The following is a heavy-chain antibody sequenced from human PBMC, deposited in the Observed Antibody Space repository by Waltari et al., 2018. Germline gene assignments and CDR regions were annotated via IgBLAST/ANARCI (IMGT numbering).Heavy chain of an antibody. J-gene: IGHJ5*02. D-gene: IGHD2-21*02. Sequence: QVQLQESGPGLVKSSETLSLTCTVSGASLSRSDWWTWVRQSPGKGLEWIGEISHSGDTDYHPSLKGRVTISADRSRNQFSLNLNSVTAADTAVYYCARARYFGLLFAWFDPWGQGTLVTVSS. V-gene: IGHV4-4*02. CDR3: ARARYFGLLFAWFDP. CDR1: GASLSRSDW. CDR2: ISHSGDT.